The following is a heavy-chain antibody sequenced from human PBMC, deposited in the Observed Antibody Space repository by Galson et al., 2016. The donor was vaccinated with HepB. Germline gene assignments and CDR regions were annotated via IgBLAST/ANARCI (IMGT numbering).Heavy chain of an antibody. CDR3: ATQIKDSNRYYGDY. D-gene: IGHD3-22*01. J-gene: IGHJ4*02. V-gene: IGHV4-39*01. Sequence: SLTCSVSGGSISRSAYYWGWIRQPPGKGLEWIGSIYYSGTTYYNPSLKSRVTISVDTSKNQFSLRLNSVTAADTAVYYCATQIKDSNRYYGDYWGQGTLVTVSS. CDR1: GGSISRSAYY. CDR2: IYYSGTT.